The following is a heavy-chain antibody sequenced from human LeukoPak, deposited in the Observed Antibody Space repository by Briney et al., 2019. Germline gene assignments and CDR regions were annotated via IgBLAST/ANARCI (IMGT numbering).Heavy chain of an antibody. CDR1: GGSISSGSYY. CDR2: INHSGST. V-gene: IGHV4-39*07. Sequence: PSETLSLTCTVSGGSISSGSYYWSWIRQPPGKGLEWIGEINHSGSTNYNPSLKSRVTISVDTSKNQFSLKLSSVTAADTAVYYCARAVAGIGWGQGTLVTVSS. CDR3: ARAVAGIG. J-gene: IGHJ4*02. D-gene: IGHD6-19*01.